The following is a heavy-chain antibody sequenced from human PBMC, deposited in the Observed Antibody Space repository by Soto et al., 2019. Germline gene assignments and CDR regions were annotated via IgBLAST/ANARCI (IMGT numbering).Heavy chain of an antibody. Sequence: GGSLRLSCAASGFTFNTYAMNWVRQAPGKGLEWVSSISSTSTYIYYADSVRGRFTISRDNAGNSLYLQMSSLRAEDSAVYYCARDFQLVVVPAQLPDAFDIWGQGTMVTV. CDR2: ISSTSTYI. J-gene: IGHJ3*02. D-gene: IGHD2-2*01. CDR3: ARDFQLVVVPAQLPDAFDI. V-gene: IGHV3-21*01. CDR1: GFTFNTYA.